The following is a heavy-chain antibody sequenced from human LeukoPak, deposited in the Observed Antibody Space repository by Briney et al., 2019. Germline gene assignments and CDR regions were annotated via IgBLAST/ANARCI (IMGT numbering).Heavy chain of an antibody. V-gene: IGHV3-7*01. J-gene: IGHJ5*02. Sequence: GGSLRLSCAASGFTFSSYWMSWVRQAPGKGLEWVANIKQDGSEKYYVDSVKGRFTISRDNSKNSLYLQMNSLRAEDTAVYYCARDDCSSISCYHNWFDPWGQGTLVTVSS. CDR3: ARDDCSSISCYHNWFDP. D-gene: IGHD2-2*01. CDR1: GFTFSSYW. CDR2: IKQDGSEK.